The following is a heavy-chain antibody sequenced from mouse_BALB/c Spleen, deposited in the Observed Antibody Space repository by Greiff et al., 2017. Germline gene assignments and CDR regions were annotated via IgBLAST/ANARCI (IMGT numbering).Heavy chain of an antibody. Sequence: QVQLQQPGAELVKPGASVKLSCKASGYTFTSYWMHWVKQRPGQGLEWIGEIDPSDSYTNYNQKFKGKATLTVDKSSSTAYMQLSSLTSEDSAVYYCARYDDAMDYWGQGTSVTVSS. CDR1: GYTFTSYW. D-gene: IGHD2-14*01. CDR3: ARYDDAMDY. CDR2: IDPSDSYT. V-gene: IGHV1-69*02. J-gene: IGHJ4*01.